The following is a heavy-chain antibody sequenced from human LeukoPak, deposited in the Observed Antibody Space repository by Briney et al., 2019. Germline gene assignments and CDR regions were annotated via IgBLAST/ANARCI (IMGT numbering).Heavy chain of an antibody. CDR3: ASEYREDHSGSQYFQH. D-gene: IGHD6-19*01. J-gene: IGHJ1*01. Sequence: GGSLRLSCAASGFTFSSYAMHWVRQAPGKGLEWVALISYDGSSKYYADSVKGRFTVSRDNSKNTLYLQMNSLRVEDTAVYYCASEYREDHSGSQYFQHWGQGTLVTVSS. CDR2: ISYDGSSK. CDR1: GFTFSSYA. V-gene: IGHV3-30*04.